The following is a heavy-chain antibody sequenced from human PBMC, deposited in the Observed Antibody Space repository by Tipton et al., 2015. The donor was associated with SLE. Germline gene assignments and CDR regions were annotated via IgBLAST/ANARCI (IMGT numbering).Heavy chain of an antibody. V-gene: IGHV3-33*08. CDR1: GFTFSSCA. Sequence: SLRLSCAASGFTFSSCAMSWVRQAPGKGLEWVGVIWYDGSYKYYGDSVKGRFTISRDNSKNTVYLQMNSLRAEDTAVYYCAKGVEGDLLPFLDSWGQGTLVLVSS. D-gene: IGHD1-26*01. J-gene: IGHJ4*02. CDR2: IWYDGSYK. CDR3: AKGVEGDLLPFLDS.